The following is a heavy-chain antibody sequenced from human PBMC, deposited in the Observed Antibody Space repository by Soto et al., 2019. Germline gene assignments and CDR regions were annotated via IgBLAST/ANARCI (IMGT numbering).Heavy chain of an antibody. J-gene: IGHJ3*02. D-gene: IGHD3-3*01. CDR1: GFTFSSYG. V-gene: IGHV3-30*18. CDR2: ISYDGSNK. CDR3: AKDRPLSITIFGVVLPYDAFDI. Sequence: GGSLRLSCAASGFTFSSYGMHWVRQAPGKGLEWVAVISYDGSNKYYADSVKGRFTISRDNSKNTLYLQMNSLRAEDTAVYYCAKDRPLSITIFGVVLPYDAFDIWGQGTMVTVSS.